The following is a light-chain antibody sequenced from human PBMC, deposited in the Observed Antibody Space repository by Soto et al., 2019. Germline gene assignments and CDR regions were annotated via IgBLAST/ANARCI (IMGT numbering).Light chain of an antibody. CDR2: EVT. V-gene: IGLV2-14*01. CDR1: NSDIGAYNF. J-gene: IGLJ1*01. CDR3: SSYTTTNSPYV. Sequence: QSALTQPASVSGSPGQSITISCTGSNSDIGAYNFVSWYQHHPGKAPKLILYEVTTRPSGVSSRFSGSKSGNTASLTISGLQPDDEASYYCSSYTTTNSPYVFGTGTKVTVL.